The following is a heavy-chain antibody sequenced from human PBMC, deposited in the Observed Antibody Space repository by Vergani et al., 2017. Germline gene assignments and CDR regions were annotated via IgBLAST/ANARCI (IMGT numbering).Heavy chain of an antibody. CDR2: IYYSGST. Sequence: QLQLQESGPGLVKPSETLSLTCTVSGGSISSSSYYLGWIRQPPGKGREWIGSIYYSGSTSYNPSLKSRVTISVDTSKNQFSLKLSSVPAADTAVYSCARIGGYSAREIVVVPAAPIDYWGQGTLVTVSS. CDR3: ARIGGYSAREIVVVPAAPIDY. J-gene: IGHJ4*02. CDR1: GGSISSSSYY. D-gene: IGHD2-2*01. V-gene: IGHV4-39*01.